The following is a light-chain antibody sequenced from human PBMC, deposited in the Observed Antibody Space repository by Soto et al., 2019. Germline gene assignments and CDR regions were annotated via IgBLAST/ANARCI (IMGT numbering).Light chain of an antibody. CDR3: MQALQNPPWT. J-gene: IGKJ1*01. CDR2: LAS. Sequence: DIVMTQSPLSLPVTPGEPASISCRSSQSLLHNNGYNYLDWYLQKPGQSPQLLIYLASIRASGVPDRFSGSGSGTDFTLKISRVEAEDVGIYYCMQALQNPPWTFGQGTKVEI. CDR1: QSLLHNNGYNY. V-gene: IGKV2-28*01.